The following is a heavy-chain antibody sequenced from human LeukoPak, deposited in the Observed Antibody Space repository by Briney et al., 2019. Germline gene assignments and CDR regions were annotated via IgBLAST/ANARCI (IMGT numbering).Heavy chain of an antibody. J-gene: IGHJ4*02. V-gene: IGHV3-66*01. CDR3: ARGDGYNFFDC. CDR2: IYRVGST. D-gene: IGHD5-24*01. CDR1: GFTVSPNY. Sequence: GGSLRLSCAASGFTVSPNYMSWVRQAPGKGLEWVSVIYRVGSTYYADSVKGRFTISRDNSKNTLYLQMNSLRAEDTAMYYCARGDGYNFFDCWGLGGLVTVSS.